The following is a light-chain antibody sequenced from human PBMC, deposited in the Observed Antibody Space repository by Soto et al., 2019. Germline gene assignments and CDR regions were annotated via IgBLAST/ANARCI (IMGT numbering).Light chain of an antibody. V-gene: IGLV1-47*01. CDR3: AVWDDSLSGPV. CDR2: RNN. J-gene: IGLJ7*01. CDR1: SSNIGSNY. Sequence: QLVLTQPPSASGTPGQRVTISCSGSSSNIGSNYVYWYQQLPGTAPKLLIYRNNQRPSGVPDRFSGSKSGTSASLAISGLRSEDEADYYCAVWDDSLSGPVFGGGTQLTVL.